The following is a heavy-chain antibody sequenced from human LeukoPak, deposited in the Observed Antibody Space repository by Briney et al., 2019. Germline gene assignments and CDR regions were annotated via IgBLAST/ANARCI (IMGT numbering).Heavy chain of an antibody. Sequence: GGSLRLSCAASGFTFSNYWMSWVRQAPGKGLEWVANIKEDGSEKYYVDSVKGRFTISRDNAKNSLYLQMNSLRAADTAVYYCAREDCTGGNCFGYWGQGTLVTVSS. V-gene: IGHV3-7*01. J-gene: IGHJ4*02. CDR3: AREDCTGGNCFGY. CDR2: IKEDGSEK. D-gene: IGHD2-8*02. CDR1: GFTFSNYW.